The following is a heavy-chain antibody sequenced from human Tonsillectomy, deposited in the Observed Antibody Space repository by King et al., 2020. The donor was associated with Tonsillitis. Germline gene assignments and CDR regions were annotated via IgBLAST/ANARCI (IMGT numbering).Heavy chain of an antibody. CDR3: ARGVGSHTFDY. Sequence: QLVQSGAEVRKPGASVKVSCKASGYVFTNNAIHWVRQAPGQRLEWMGWIHAGSGATKYSQKFQDRVTISRDTSASTASMEINRLTSEDTTVYFCARGVGSHTFDYWGQGTRVSVSS. CDR2: IHAGSGAT. CDR1: GYVFTNNA. V-gene: IGHV1-3*01. J-gene: IGHJ4*02. D-gene: IGHD1-26*01.